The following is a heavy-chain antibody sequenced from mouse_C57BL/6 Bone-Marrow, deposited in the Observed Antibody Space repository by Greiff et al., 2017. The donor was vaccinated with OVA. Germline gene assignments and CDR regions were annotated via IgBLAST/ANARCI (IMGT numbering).Heavy chain of an antibody. CDR1: GYTFTSYW. V-gene: IGHV1-7*01. Sequence: QVQLKESGAELAKPGASVKLSCKASGYTFTSYWMHWVKQRPGQGLEWIGYINPSSGYTKYNQKFKDKATLTADKSSSTAYMQLSSLTYEDSAVYYCARTAYGSSPPFAYWGQGTLVTVSA. D-gene: IGHD1-1*01. CDR3: ARTAYGSSPPFAY. J-gene: IGHJ3*01. CDR2: INPSSGYT.